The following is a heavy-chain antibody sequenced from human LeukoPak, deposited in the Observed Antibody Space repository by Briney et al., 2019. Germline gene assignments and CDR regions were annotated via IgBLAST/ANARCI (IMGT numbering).Heavy chain of an antibody. CDR1: GYSFTSCW. D-gene: IGHD6-13*01. CDR3: ARIGSSSWYPNYNWFDP. CDR2: IYPGDSDT. J-gene: IGHJ5*02. V-gene: IGHV5-51*01. Sequence: GESLKISCKGSGYSFTSCWIGWVRQMPGKGLEWMGIIYPGDSDTRYSPSFQGQVTISADKSISTAYLQWSGLKASDTAMYYCARIGSSSWYPNYNWFDPWGQGTLVTVSS.